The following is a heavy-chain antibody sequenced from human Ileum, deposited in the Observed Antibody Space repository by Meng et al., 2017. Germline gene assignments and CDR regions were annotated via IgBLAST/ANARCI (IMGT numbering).Heavy chain of an antibody. D-gene: IGHD2-15*01. CDR3: VRHGGKYFDS. CDR1: GGSISSSFY. CDR2: IYLAGSP. J-gene: IGHJ4*02. V-gene: IGHV4-4*02. Sequence: QVQLRESGPGLVVPSGTLSLPCTVSGGSISSSFYWSWVRQSPGKGLEWIGQIYLAGSPNYNPSLESRVTISVDKSKNQFSLRLTSVTAADTAIFYCVRHGGKYFDSWGQGTLVTVSS.